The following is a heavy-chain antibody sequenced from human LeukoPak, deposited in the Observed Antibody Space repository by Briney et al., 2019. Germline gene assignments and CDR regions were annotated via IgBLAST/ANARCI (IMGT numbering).Heavy chain of an antibody. V-gene: IGHV4-59*08. CDR2: IYDSGSI. Sequence: SETLSLTCTVSRGSISSFYWNWIRQPPGKGLEWIGYIYDSGSIIYNPSLKSRVTISLDTSKNQFSVRLSSMTAADTAVYYCARGRRAGGGWPFFDSWGQGTLVSVSS. CDR1: RGSISSFY. CDR3: ARGRRAGGGWPFFDS. D-gene: IGHD6-19*01. J-gene: IGHJ4*02.